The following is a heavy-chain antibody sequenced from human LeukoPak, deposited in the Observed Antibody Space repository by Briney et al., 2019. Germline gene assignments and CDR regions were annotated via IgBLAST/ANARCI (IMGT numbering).Heavy chain of an antibody. J-gene: IGHJ4*02. CDR1: GFTFSSYG. Sequence: GGSLRLSCAASGFTFSSYGMHWVRQAPGKGLEWVAFIRYDGSNKYYADSVKGRFTISRDNSKNTVSVQMSSLRAEDTAVYYCARGKYYQILTGFSRGSFLDYWGQGTLVTVSS. D-gene: IGHD3-9*01. V-gene: IGHV3-30*02. CDR2: IRYDGSNK. CDR3: ARGKYYQILTGFSRGSFLDY.